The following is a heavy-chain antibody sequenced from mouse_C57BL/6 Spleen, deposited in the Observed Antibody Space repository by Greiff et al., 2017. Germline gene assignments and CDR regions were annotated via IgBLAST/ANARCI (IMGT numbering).Heavy chain of an antibody. Sequence: EVQLQQSGPELVKPGASVKIPCKASGYTFTDYNMAWVKQSHGKSLEWVGAINPNNGGTIYNQNVKGKATLTVDKSSSTAYLELRSLTSEDTAVYYCARSPITTVVAARYFDVWGTGTTVTVSS. CDR2: INPNNGGT. V-gene: IGHV1-18*01. J-gene: IGHJ1*03. CDR3: ARSPITTVVAARYFDV. CDR1: GYTFTDYN. D-gene: IGHD1-1*01.